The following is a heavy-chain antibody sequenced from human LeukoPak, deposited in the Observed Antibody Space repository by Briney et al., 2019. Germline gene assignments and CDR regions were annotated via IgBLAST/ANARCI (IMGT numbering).Heavy chain of an antibody. CDR1: GGSISSYY. D-gene: IGHD1-26*01. CDR2: IYTSGST. Sequence: PSETLSLTCTVSGGSISSYYWSWIRQPAGKGLEWIGRIYTSGSTNYNPSLKSRVTMSVDTSKNQFSLKLSSVTAADTAVYYCARHPSHSGSYLKWFDPWGQGTLVTVSS. V-gene: IGHV4-4*07. CDR3: ARHPSHSGSYLKWFDP. J-gene: IGHJ5*02.